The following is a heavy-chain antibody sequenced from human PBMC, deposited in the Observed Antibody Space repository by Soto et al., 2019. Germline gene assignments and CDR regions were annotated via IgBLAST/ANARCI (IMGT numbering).Heavy chain of an antibody. CDR3: ARHRHPRGTVGATSPLDP. CDR2: HYSGGST. V-gene: IGHV3-53*01. J-gene: IGHJ5*02. Sequence: LRLSCAISGFSVSSNYLSWVRQAPGKGLEWVSVHYSGGSTYYADSVQGRFTISRDKSNNTLYLQMRRVRAEDTAVYFCARHRHPRGTVGATSPLDPWGQGTLVTVSS. CDR1: GFSVSSNY. D-gene: IGHD1-26*01.